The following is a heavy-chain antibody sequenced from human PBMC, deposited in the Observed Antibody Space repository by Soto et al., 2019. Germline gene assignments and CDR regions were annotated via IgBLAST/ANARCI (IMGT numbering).Heavy chain of an antibody. CDR1: GGSFNNYA. D-gene: IGHD1-26*01. Sequence: QVQLVQSGAEVKKPRSSVKVSCKASGGSFNNYAISWVRQAPGQGLEWMGGIIPVFGTPNYAQKFQGRLTIIAGEYTTTAYMELSSLRSEDTSLYYCATTSSGSFHFDYWGQGTLVSVSS. CDR2: IIPVFGTP. CDR3: ATTSSGSFHFDY. V-gene: IGHV1-69*01. J-gene: IGHJ4*02.